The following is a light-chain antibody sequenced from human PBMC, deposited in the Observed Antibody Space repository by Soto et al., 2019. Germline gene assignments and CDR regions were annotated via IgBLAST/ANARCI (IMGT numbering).Light chain of an antibody. J-gene: IGKJ1*01. Sequence: ESVLTQSPGTLSLSPGERATLSCRASQSVSSSYLAWYQQKPGQAPRLLIYGASSRATGIPDRFSGSGSGTDFTLTISRLEPEDFAVYYCQQYGDSRWTFGQGTKVDIK. CDR3: QQYGDSRWT. CDR2: GAS. V-gene: IGKV3-20*01. CDR1: QSVSSSY.